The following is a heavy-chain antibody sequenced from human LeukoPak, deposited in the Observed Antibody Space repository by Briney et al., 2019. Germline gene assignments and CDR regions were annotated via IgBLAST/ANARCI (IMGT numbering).Heavy chain of an antibody. V-gene: IGHV4-61*02. CDR3: ARDSPYYYGSGSATYYMDV. CDR2: IYTSGST. CDR1: GGSISRSSYY. J-gene: IGHJ6*03. Sequence: PSETLSLTCTVSGGSISRSSYYWSWIRQPAWKGLEWIGRIYTSGSTNYNPSLKSRVTMSVDTSKNQFSLKLSSVTAADTAVYYCARDSPYYYGSGSATYYMDVWGKGTTVTISS. D-gene: IGHD3-10*01.